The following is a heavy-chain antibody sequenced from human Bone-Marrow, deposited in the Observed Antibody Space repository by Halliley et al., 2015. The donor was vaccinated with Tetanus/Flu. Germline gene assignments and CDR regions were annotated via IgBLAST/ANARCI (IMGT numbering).Heavy chain of an antibody. J-gene: IGHJ4*02. Sequence: VQLVQSGAEVKKPGESLKISCKGSGYSFTTYWIGWVRQVPGQGLELMGLIFPGDSDTWYSPSFQGQVIISADKSVSSAYLQWSPLKASDTAIYYCAALIAASHFTDYWGQGTLVIVSS. D-gene: IGHD6-13*01. V-gene: IGHV5-51*01. CDR1: GYSFTTYW. CDR3: AALIAASHFTDY. CDR2: IFPGDSDT.